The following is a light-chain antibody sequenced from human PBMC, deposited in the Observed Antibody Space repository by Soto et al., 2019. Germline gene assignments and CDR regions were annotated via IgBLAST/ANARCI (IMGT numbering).Light chain of an antibody. Sequence: DIQLTQSPSFLSASVGDRVTITCRASQGISSYLAWYQQKPGKAPKLLIYAASTLKSGVPSRFSGSGSGTEFPLTISSLQPEDFATYYCQQLNSYPITFGQGTRLEIK. CDR1: QGISSY. CDR3: QQLNSYPIT. V-gene: IGKV1-9*01. J-gene: IGKJ5*01. CDR2: AAS.